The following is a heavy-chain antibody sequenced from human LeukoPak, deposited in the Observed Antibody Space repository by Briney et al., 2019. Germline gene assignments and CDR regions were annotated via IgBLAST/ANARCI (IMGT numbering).Heavy chain of an antibody. J-gene: IGHJ4*02. CDR2: ISAYNGNT. CDR1: GYTFTSYG. D-gene: IGHD1-26*01. Sequence: ASVKVSCKASGYTFTSYGISWVRKALDQGLEWMGWISAYNGNTNYAQNLQGRVTMTTDTSTTTAYMELRSLRSDDTAVYYCARLWELRKAFPFDYWGQGTLVTVSS. V-gene: IGHV1-18*01. CDR3: ARLWELRKAFPFDY.